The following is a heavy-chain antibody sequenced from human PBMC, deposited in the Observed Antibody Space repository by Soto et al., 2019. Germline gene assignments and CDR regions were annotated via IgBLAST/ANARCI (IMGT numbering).Heavy chain of an antibody. J-gene: IGHJ1*01. Sequence: EVQLVESGGGLVQPGGSLRLSCAASGFSFDSYWMHWVRQAPGQGTVWVSRIDYDGTTTNYADSVNGRFTISRDNAKNTLYQQMNSLRPEDTAVYYCARGPRASSSGTGAYWGQGTLVTVSS. CDR2: IDYDGTTT. D-gene: IGHD2-2*01. CDR1: GFSFDSYW. V-gene: IGHV3-74*01. CDR3: ARGPRASSSGTGAY.